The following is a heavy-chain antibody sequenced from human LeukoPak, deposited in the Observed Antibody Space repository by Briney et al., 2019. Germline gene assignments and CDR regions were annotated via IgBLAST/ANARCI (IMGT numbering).Heavy chain of an antibody. Sequence: ASETLSLTCTVSGGSISSYYWSWIRQPPGKGLEWIGYIYYSGSTNYNPSLKSRVTISVDTSKNQFSLKLSSVTAADTAVYYCARCRQRDFWSGYYYYYVDVWGKGTTVTVSS. V-gene: IGHV4-59*01. D-gene: IGHD3-3*01. CDR2: IYYSGST. J-gene: IGHJ6*03. CDR1: GGSISSYY. CDR3: ARCRQRDFWSGYYYYYVDV.